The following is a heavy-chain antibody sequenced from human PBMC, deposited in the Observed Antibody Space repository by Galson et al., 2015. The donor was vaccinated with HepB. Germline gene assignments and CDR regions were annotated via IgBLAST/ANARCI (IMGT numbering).Heavy chain of an antibody. J-gene: IGHJ4*02. V-gene: IGHV3-53*01. CDR2: IYGRGNT. CDR3: AREREGNPEAEF. CDR1: GFTVNTR. Sequence: SLRLSCAASGFTVNTRMSWFRQAPGKGLEWVSVIYGRGNTYYADSVKGRSTISRDNSKNTLYLQMNSLGAEDTAMYYCAREREGNPEAEFWGQGTLVTVSS. D-gene: IGHD5-24*01.